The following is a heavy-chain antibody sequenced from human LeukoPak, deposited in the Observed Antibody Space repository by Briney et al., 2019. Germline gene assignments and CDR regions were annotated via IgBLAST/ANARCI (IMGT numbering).Heavy chain of an antibody. J-gene: IGHJ4*02. V-gene: IGHV3-21*01. Sequence: GSLRLSCAASGFTFSSYSMNWVRQAPGKGLEWVSSISGSSSYIYYADSVKGRFTISRDNAKNSLYLQMNSLRAEDTAVYYCASYDILTGLNYWGQGTLVTVSS. CDR2: ISGSSSYI. CDR1: GFTFSSYS. CDR3: ASYDILTGLNY. D-gene: IGHD3-9*01.